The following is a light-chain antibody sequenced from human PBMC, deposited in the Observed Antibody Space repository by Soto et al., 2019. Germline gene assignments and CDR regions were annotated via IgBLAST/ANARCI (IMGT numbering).Light chain of an antibody. CDR1: QSISSY. Sequence: DIQMTQSPSSLSASVGDRVTITCRASQSISSYLNWYQQKPGKAPKLLIYAASSLQSGGPSRFSGSGSGTDFTLTISSLQPEDFATYYCQQSYSTPWTFGKGTKVEIK. J-gene: IGKJ1*01. V-gene: IGKV1-39*01. CDR2: AAS. CDR3: QQSYSTPWT.